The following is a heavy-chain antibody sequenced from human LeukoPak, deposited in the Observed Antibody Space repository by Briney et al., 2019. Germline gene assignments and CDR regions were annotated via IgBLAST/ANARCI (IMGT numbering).Heavy chain of an antibody. J-gene: IGHJ4*02. CDR3: AKDYCSSTSCYVFDY. Sequence: RPGGSLRLSCAASGFTFSSYGMHWVRQAPGKGLEWVAVISYDGSNKYYADSVKGRFTISGDNSKNTLYLQMNSLRAEDTAVYYCAKDYCSSTSCYVFDYWGQGTLVTVSS. CDR2: ISYDGSNK. D-gene: IGHD2-2*01. V-gene: IGHV3-30*18. CDR1: GFTFSSYG.